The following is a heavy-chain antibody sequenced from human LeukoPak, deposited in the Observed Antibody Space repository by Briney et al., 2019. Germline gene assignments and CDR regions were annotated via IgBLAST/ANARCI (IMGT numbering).Heavy chain of an antibody. J-gene: IGHJ5*01. Sequence: PSETLSLTCTVSGGSISSSSYYWGWIRQPPGKGLEWIGSIYYSGSTYYNPSLKSRVTISVDTSKNQFSLKLSSVTAADTAVYYCASPGSYSGYDYRFDSWGQGTLVTVSS. V-gene: IGHV4-39*01. CDR3: ASPGSYSGYDYRFDS. CDR2: IYYSGST. D-gene: IGHD5-12*01. CDR1: GGSISSSSYY.